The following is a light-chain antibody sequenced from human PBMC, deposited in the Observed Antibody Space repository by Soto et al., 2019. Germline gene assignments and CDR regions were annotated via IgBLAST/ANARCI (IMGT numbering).Light chain of an antibody. J-gene: IGKJ4*01. Sequence: DVQMTQSPSSLSAFVGDRVTITCRASQGIAPYLAWFQKKPGKVPKLLIYATSTLQSRVPSRFSGSGSGTDFTLPISSLQPEDVGTYYSQKYNRAPLTFGGGTKVEIK. CDR3: QKYNRAPLT. CDR1: QGIAPY. V-gene: IGKV1-27*01. CDR2: ATS.